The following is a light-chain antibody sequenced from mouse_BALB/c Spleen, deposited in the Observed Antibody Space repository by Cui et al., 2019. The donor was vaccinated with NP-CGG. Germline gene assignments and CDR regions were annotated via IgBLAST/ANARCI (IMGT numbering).Light chain of an antibody. CDR2: GTN. Sequence: QALLTQESALSTSPGETVTLTCRSSTRAVTTSNYANWVQEKPDHLFTGLIGGTNNRAPGVPARFSGSLIGDKAVLTITGAQTEDEAIYFCALWYSNHWVFGGGTKLTVL. J-gene: IGLJ1*01. CDR3: ALWYSNHWV. CDR1: TRAVTTSNY. V-gene: IGLV1*01.